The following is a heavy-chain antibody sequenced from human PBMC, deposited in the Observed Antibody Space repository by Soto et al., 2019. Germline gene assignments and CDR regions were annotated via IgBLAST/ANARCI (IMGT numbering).Heavy chain of an antibody. Sequence: GGSLRLSCAASGLTFANHAMIWVRQAPGKGLEWVSTINNFGVNKHYADSVEGRFSISRDNSKNTVDLQMNSLRPDDTAIYYCVTWLTVHYDYWGQGTRVTVSS. D-gene: IGHD2-21*02. J-gene: IGHJ4*02. CDR1: GLTFANHA. CDR2: INNFGVNK. V-gene: IGHV3-23*01. CDR3: VTWLTVHYDY.